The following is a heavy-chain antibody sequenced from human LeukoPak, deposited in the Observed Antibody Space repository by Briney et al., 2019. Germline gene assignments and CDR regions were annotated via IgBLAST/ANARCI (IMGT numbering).Heavy chain of an antibody. V-gene: IGHV4-59*07. D-gene: IGHD1-26*01. J-gene: IGHJ4*02. CDR1: GGPISSYH. CDR3: ALGSGSYSY. Sequence: SDTLSLPCTLSGGPISSYHWSWTRHPPEKGLEWIGYIYYSGSTNYNPSLKSRVTISVDTSKTQFSLKLSSVTAADTAVYYCALGSGSYSYWGQGTLVTVSS. CDR2: IYYSGST.